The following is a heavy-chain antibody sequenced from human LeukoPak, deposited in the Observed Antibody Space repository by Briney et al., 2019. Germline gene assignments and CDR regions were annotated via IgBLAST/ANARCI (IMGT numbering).Heavy chain of an antibody. Sequence: SETLSLTCTVSGGSISCDYWSWIRQPPGKGLEWIGYIYYSGSTNYNPSLKSRVTISVDTSKNQFSLKLSSVTAADTAVYYCARQKQWLAYFDYWGQGTLVTVSS. CDR3: ARQKQWLAYFDY. D-gene: IGHD6-19*01. CDR2: IYYSGST. V-gene: IGHV4-59*08. CDR1: GGSISCDY. J-gene: IGHJ4*02.